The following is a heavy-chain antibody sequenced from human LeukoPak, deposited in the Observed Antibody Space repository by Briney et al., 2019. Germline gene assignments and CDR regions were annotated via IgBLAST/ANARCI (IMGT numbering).Heavy chain of an antibody. CDR3: AREDGFGDFDY. Sequence: GGSLRLSCAASGFIVSSNYMSWVRQAPGKGLEWVSVIYSGGSTYYADSVKGRFTISRDNSENTLYLQMNSLRAEDTAVYYCAREDGFGDFDYWGQGTLVTVSS. V-gene: IGHV3-53*01. CDR2: IYSGGST. D-gene: IGHD3-10*01. J-gene: IGHJ4*02. CDR1: GFIVSSNY.